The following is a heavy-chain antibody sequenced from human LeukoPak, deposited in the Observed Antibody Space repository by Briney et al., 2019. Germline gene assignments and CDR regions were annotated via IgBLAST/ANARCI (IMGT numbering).Heavy chain of an antibody. Sequence: SETLSLTCTVSGGSISSYYWSWIRQPPGKGLEWIGYIYYSGSTNYNPSLKGRVTISVDTSKNQFSLKLSSVTAADTAVYYCARTYYDILTGYYPVYYFDYWGQGTLVTVSS. CDR3: ARTYYDILTGYYPVYYFDY. CDR2: IYYSGST. J-gene: IGHJ4*02. CDR1: GGSISSYY. V-gene: IGHV4-59*01. D-gene: IGHD3-9*01.